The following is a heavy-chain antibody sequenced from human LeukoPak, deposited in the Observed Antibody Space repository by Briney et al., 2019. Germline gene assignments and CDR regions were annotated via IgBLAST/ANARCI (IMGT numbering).Heavy chain of an antibody. D-gene: IGHD3-22*01. CDR1: GGSINRDNW. V-gene: IGHV4-4*02. J-gene: IGHJ5*02. CDR2: VYYTGNT. CDR3: ARDWDGRDSDRSGYYPRWFDP. Sequence: SETLSLTCAVSGGSINRDNWWTWVRQPPGKGLEWIGEVYYTGNTHYNPSLQSRVTISVDKSKNQFSLDLSSVTAADTAVYYCARDWDGRDSDRSGYYPRWFDPWGQGTLVTVSS.